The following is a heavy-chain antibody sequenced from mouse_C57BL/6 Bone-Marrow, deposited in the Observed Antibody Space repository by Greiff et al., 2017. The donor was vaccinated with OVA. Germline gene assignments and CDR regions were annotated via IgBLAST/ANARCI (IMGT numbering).Heavy chain of an antibody. Sequence: VQLKESGGGLVKPGGSLKLSCAASGFTFSSYAMSWVRQTPEKRLEWVATISDGGSYTYYPDNVKGRFTISRDNAKNNLYLQMSHLKSEDTAMYYCARDVSDGYWFAYWGQGTLVTVSA. CDR2: ISDGGSYT. J-gene: IGHJ3*01. CDR1: GFTFSSYA. D-gene: IGHD2-3*01. V-gene: IGHV5-4*01. CDR3: ARDVSDGYWFAY.